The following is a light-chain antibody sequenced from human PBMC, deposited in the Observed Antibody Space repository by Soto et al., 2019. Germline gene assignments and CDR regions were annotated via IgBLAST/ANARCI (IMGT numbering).Light chain of an antibody. CDR2: AAS. CDR1: QGISNY. J-gene: IGKJ4*01. V-gene: IGKV1-27*01. Sequence: DIQMTQSPSSLSASVGDRVTITCRASQGISNYFAWYQQKPGKVPKLLIYAASTLQSGVTSRFSGSGSWTDFTLTISSLQPEDVATYYYQKYNSALLPFGGGTKVEIK. CDR3: QKYNSALLP.